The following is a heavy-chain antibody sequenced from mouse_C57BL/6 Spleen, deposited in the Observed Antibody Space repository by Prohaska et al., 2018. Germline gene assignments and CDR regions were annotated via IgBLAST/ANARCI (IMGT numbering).Heavy chain of an antibody. CDR2: IDPSDSET. V-gene: IGHV1-52*01. CDR3: ARPFYGSSHYYAMDY. J-gene: IGHJ4*01. D-gene: IGHD1-1*01. Sequence: QVQLQQPGAELVRPGSSVKLSCKASGYTFTSYWMHWVKQRPIQGLEWIGNIDPSDSETHYNQKFKDKATLTVDKSSSTAYMQLSSLTSEDSAVYYCARPFYGSSHYYAMDYWGQGTSVTVSS. CDR1: GYTFTSYW.